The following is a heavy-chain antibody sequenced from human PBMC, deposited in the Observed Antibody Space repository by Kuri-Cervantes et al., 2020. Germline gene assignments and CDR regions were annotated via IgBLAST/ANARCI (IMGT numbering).Heavy chain of an antibody. CDR2: ISYDGSNK. J-gene: IGHJ4*02. D-gene: IGHD3-3*01. CDR1: GFVFSDYA. V-gene: IGHV3-30-3*01. CDR3: ARDTIFGIDY. Sequence: GGSLRLSCAASGFVFSDYAFHWVRQAPGQGLEWVAVISYDGSNKNFADSVKGRFTISRDNSKNTLYLQMNSLRAEDTAVYYCARDTIFGIDYWGQGTLVTVSS.